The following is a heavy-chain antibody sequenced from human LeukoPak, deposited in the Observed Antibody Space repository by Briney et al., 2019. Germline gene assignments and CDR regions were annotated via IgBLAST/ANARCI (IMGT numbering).Heavy chain of an antibody. CDR3: AVAAAGTVTGFRTNWVFDY. CDR2: INPNSGGT. V-gene: IGHV1-2*02. Sequence: ASVKASCKASGYTFTGYYMHWVRQAPGQGLEWMGWINPNSGGTNYAQKFQGRVTMTRDTSISTAYMELSRLRSDDTAVYYCAVAAAGTVTGFRTNWVFDYWGQGTLVTVSS. D-gene: IGHD6-13*01. J-gene: IGHJ4*02. CDR1: GYTFTGYY.